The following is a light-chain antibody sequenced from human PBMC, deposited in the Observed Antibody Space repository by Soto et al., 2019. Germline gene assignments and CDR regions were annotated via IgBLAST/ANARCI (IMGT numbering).Light chain of an antibody. CDR1: SGHSNYA. V-gene: IGLV4-69*01. Sequence: QLVLTQSPSASASLGASVKLTCTLSSGHSNYAIAWHQQQSEKGPRYLMKLNSDGSHSKGDGIPDRFSGSSSGAKRYRTIASLQSEDEADYFCQTWGSGIVVFGGGTKVTVL. CDR2: LNSDGSH. J-gene: IGLJ2*01. CDR3: QTWGSGIVV.